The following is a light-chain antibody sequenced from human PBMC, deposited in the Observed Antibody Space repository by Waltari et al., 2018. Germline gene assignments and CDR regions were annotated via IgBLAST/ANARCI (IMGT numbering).Light chain of an antibody. CDR1: SSDIGASNF. CDR2: DVN. Sequence: QSALTQPASVSGSPGQSLTLSCPGTSSDIGASNFVSWYQKHPGKAPKVMIYDVNNRPSGVSSRFSGSKSGNTASLTISGLQAEDEADYYCSSYTTGSTRYVFGSGTKVTVL. CDR3: SSYTTGSTRYV. V-gene: IGLV2-14*03. J-gene: IGLJ1*01.